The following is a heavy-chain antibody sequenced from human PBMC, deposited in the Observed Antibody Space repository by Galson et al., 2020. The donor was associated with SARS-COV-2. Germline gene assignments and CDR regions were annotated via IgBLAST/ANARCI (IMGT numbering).Heavy chain of an antibody. D-gene: IGHD6-13*01. J-gene: IGHJ6*02. CDR2: INPQNGVT. Sequence: ASVKVSCKTSGYTFTGYYIHWVRQAPGQGLEWVGWINPQNGVTDYAQEFQGRVTVTSDRSNSTGYMELNGLKSDDTAVYYCAIQPRIVAVGYHYYYGLKFWGQGTTGTVSS. CDR3: AIQPRIVAVGYHYYYGLKF. CDR1: GYTFTGYY. V-gene: IGHV1-2*02.